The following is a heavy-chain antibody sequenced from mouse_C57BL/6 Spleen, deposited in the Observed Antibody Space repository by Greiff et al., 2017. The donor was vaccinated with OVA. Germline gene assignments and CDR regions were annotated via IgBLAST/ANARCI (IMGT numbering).Heavy chain of an antibody. CDR3: ARGDYDGGYAMDY. J-gene: IGHJ4*01. CDR2: INPYNGGT. D-gene: IGHD2-4*01. CDR1: GYTFTDYY. V-gene: IGHV1-19*01. Sequence: EVHLVESGPVLVKPGASVKVSCKASGYTFTDYYMNWVKQSHGKSLEWIGVINPYNGGTSYNQKFKGKATLTVDKSSSTAYMELNSLTSEDSAVYYCARGDYDGGYAMDYWGQGTSVTVSS.